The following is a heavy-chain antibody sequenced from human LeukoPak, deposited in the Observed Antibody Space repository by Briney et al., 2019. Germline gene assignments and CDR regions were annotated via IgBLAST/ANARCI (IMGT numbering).Heavy chain of an antibody. CDR1: GFTFSSYG. CDR3: AKVGLIDSSGYYRNFDY. Sequence: PGGSLRLSCAASGFTFSSYGMHWVRQAPGKGLEWVAFIRYDGSNKYYADSVKGRFTISRDNSKNTLYLQMNSLRAEDTAVYYCAKVGLIDSSGYYRNFDYWGQGTLVTVSS. V-gene: IGHV3-30*02. D-gene: IGHD3-22*01. CDR2: IRYDGSNK. J-gene: IGHJ4*02.